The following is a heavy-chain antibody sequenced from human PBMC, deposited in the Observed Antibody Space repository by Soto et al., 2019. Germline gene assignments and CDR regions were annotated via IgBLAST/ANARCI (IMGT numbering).Heavy chain of an antibody. CDR3: ARQNRYNWNYQSWWFDP. J-gene: IGHJ5*02. V-gene: IGHV4-34*01. Sequence: KPSETLSLTCAVYGGSFSGYYWSWIRQPPGKGLEWIGEINHSGSTNYNPSLKSRVTISVDTSKNQFSLKLSSVTAADTAVYYCARQNRYNWNYQSWWFDPWGQGTLVTVSS. CDR2: INHSGST. D-gene: IGHD1-7*01. CDR1: GGSFSGYY.